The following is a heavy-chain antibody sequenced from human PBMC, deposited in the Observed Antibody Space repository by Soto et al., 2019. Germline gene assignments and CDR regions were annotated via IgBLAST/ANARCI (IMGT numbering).Heavy chain of an antibody. D-gene: IGHD2-21*02. CDR3: AKLPGDSWGYFDY. V-gene: IGHV3-23*01. Sequence: PGRSLRLSCAASGLTFSSNAMSWVRRAPGKGLEWVSAITSSGGIIYYADSVKGRFTISRDNSKNTLYLQMNSLGAEDTAVYFCAKLPGDSWGYFDYWGQGTLVTVSS. CDR2: ITSSGGII. CDR1: GLTFSSNA. J-gene: IGHJ4*02.